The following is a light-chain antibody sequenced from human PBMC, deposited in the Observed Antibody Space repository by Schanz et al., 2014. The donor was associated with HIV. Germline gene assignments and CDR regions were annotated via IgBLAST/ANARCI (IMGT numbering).Light chain of an antibody. CDR2: SAS. CDR1: QSVRSNY. V-gene: IGKV3-20*01. J-gene: IGKJ4*01. Sequence: EIVLTQSPGTLSLSPGERATLSCRASQSVRSNYLAWYQQKPGQAPRLLIYSASNRATGIPDKFSGSGSGTDFTLTVSRLEPEDFALYYYQQYGGSPLTFGGGTKVEIK. CDR3: QQYGGSPLT.